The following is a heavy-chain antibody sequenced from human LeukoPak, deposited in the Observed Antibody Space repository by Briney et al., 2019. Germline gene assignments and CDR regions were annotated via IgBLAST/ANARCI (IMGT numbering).Heavy chain of an antibody. J-gene: IGHJ4*02. CDR2: MFYRGSS. Sequence: SETLSLTCTVSGGSMSNYYWSWIRQPPGKGLEWIGYMFYRGSSNYNPSLQSRVTIFVDTPKNQFSLKLDSVTAADTAVYYCARRGRGGAIDYWGQGTLVAVSS. CDR1: GGSMSNYY. V-gene: IGHV4-59*08. CDR3: ARRGRGGAIDY. D-gene: IGHD1-26*01.